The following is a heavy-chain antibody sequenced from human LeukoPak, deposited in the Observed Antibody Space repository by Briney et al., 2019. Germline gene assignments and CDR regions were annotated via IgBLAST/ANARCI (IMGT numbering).Heavy chain of an antibody. Sequence: SETLSLTCTVSGASIRGYYWSWIRQPAGKGLEWIGRIDNSGSTNYNPSLKSRVIMSLDTSNNQFSLKLNSVTAADTATYYCARHFDSSGLDYWGQGTLVTVSS. V-gene: IGHV4-4*07. CDR3: ARHFDSSGLDY. CDR2: IDNSGST. J-gene: IGHJ4*02. CDR1: GASIRGYY. D-gene: IGHD3-22*01.